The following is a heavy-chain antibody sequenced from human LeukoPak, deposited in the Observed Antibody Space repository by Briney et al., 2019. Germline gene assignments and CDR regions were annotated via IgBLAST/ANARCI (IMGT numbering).Heavy chain of an antibody. Sequence: SETLSLTYTVSGGSISSSSYYWGWIRQPPGKGLEWIGSIYYSGSTYYNPSLKSRVTISVDTSKNQFSLKLSSVTAADTAVYYCARSTWYYYGSGSYPSPYFDYWGQGTLVTVSS. CDR1: GGSISSSSYY. J-gene: IGHJ4*02. D-gene: IGHD3-10*01. CDR3: ARSTWYYYGSGSYPSPYFDY. CDR2: IYYSGST. V-gene: IGHV4-39*07.